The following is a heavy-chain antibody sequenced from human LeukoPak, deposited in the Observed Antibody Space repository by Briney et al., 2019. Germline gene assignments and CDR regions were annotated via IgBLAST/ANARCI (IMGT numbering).Heavy chain of an antibody. D-gene: IGHD6-19*01. J-gene: IGHJ4*02. Sequence: ASVKVSCKASGYTFTGYYMHWVRQAPGQGLGWMGIINPSGGSTSYAQKFQGRVTMTRDTSTSTVYMELSSLRSEDTAVYYCARGRGSGWYRSSSYYFDYWGQGTLVTVSS. V-gene: IGHV1-46*01. CDR1: GYTFTGYY. CDR2: INPSGGST. CDR3: ARGRGSGWYRSSSYYFDY.